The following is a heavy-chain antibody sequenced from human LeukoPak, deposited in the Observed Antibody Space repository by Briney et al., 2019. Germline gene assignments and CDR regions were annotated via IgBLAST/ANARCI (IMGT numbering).Heavy chain of an antibody. CDR2: ISSSGSTI. CDR3: ARGGGSYYDSSGTFDY. J-gene: IGHJ4*02. Sequence: PGGSLRLSCAASVFSFSTYGMHWVRQAPGKGLEWVSYISSSGSTIYYADSVKGRFTISRDNAKNSLYLQMNSLRAEDTAVYYCARGGGSYYDSSGTFDYWGQGTLVTVSS. D-gene: IGHD3-22*01. CDR1: VFSFSTYG. V-gene: IGHV3-48*03.